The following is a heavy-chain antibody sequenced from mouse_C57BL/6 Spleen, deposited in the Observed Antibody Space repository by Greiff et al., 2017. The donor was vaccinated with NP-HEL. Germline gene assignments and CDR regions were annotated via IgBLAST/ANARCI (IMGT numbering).Heavy chain of an antibody. D-gene: IGHD6-5*01. CDR2: IRNKANGYTT. J-gene: IGHJ4*01. CDR3: ARCLSSPYYAMDY. Sequence: EVKVIESGGGLVQPGGSLSLSCAASGFTFTDYYMSWVRQPPGKALEWLGFIRNKANGYTTEYSASVKGRFTISRDNSQSILYLQMNALRAEDSATYYCARCLSSPYYAMDYWGQGTSVTVSS. CDR1: GFTFTDYY. V-gene: IGHV7-3*01.